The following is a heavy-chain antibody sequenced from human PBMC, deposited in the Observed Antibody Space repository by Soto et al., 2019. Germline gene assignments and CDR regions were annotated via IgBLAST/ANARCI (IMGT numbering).Heavy chain of an antibody. J-gene: IGHJ4*02. CDR3: SRVDPGETSPFDY. CDR2: INPFDGSR. Sequence: GASVKVSCKASGGTFSSYAISWVRQAPGQGLEWMGWINPFDGSRMFAQSFQGRVTFTRDTSTSTVYMELSGLRSDDTAVYYCSRVDPGETSPFDYWGQGTLVTVSS. V-gene: IGHV1-69*10. CDR1: GGTFSSYA. D-gene: IGHD3-10*01.